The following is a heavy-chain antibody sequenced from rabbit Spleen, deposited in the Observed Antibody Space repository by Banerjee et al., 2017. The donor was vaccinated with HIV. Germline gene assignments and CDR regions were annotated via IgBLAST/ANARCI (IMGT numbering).Heavy chain of an antibody. Sequence: QSLEESGGDLVKPGASLTLTCTASGFSFSSGYYMSWVRQAPGKGLEWIGCIVTGSSGSTYYASWAKGRFTISKTSSTTVTLQMTSLTAADTATYFCARNFDLWGPGTLVTVS. V-gene: IGHV1S40*01. J-gene: IGHJ4*01. CDR2: IVTGSSGST. CDR1: GFSFSSGYY. CDR3: ARNFDL.